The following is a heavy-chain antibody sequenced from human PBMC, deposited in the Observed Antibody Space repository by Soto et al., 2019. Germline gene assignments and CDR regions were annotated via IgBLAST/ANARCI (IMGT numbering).Heavy chain of an antibody. CDR2: TYYRSKWYN. V-gene: IGHV6-1*01. CDR1: GDSVSSNSAA. D-gene: IGHD1-26*01. Sequence: CVISGDSVSSNSAAWNWIRQSPSRGLEWLGRTYYRSKWYNDYAVSVKSRITINPDTSKNQFSLQLNSVTPEDTAVYYCARGLDRMGLGYYYYYYGMDVWGQGTTVTVSS. J-gene: IGHJ6*02. CDR3: ARGLDRMGLGYYYYYYGMDV.